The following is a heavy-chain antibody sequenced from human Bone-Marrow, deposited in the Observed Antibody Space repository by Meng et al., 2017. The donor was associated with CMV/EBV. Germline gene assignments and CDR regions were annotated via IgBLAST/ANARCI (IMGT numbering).Heavy chain of an antibody. CDR3: AKSSGWYGWYFDL. Sequence: GFNYSSYGMHWIRQSPDKGLEWVAIISNDERNKYYAESVKGRFTISRDNSKDTLFLQMDSLRPEDTALYYCAKSSGWYGWYFDLWGRGTLVTVSS. CDR2: ISNDERNK. V-gene: IGHV3-30*18. J-gene: IGHJ2*01. CDR1: GFNYSSYG. D-gene: IGHD6-19*01.